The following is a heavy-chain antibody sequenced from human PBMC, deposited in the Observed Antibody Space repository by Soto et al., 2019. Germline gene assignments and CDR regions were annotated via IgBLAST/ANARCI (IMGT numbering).Heavy chain of an antibody. J-gene: IGHJ4*01. CDR1: GGLFSVFS. D-gene: IGHD2-21*02. CDR2: VLPITGST. CDR3: APIRGRGGQLLFED. Sequence: QVQLVQSGAEVKKPGSSVKVSCKTSGGLFSVFSFNWVRQAPGQGLEWMGGVLPITGSTDYAQKFQGRLTITADSSTSTIYMELSRHTSADTANYYCAPIRGRGGQLLFEDGGQGTLISVSS. V-gene: IGHV1-69*06.